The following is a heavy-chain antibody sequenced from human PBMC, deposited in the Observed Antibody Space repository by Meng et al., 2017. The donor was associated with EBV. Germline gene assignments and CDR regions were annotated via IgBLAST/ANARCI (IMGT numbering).Heavy chain of an antibody. V-gene: IGHV1-69*01. CDR3: ASESGRGFTPDF. D-gene: IGHD3-10*01. CDR1: GGPFRSDA. Sequence: VEQSGAEVKRPGSSVKISCKTSGGPFRSDAVSWVRQGPGQGLEWLGGLIPMSGAPHYAQKFQDRVTITADEYTRTHYMELSSLRSDDTAMYYCASESGRGFTPDFWGQGTLVTVSS. J-gene: IGHJ4*02. CDR2: LIPMSGAP.